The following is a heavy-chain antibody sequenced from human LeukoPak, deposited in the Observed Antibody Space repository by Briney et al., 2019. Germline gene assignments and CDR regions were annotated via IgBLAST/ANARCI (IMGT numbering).Heavy chain of an antibody. CDR3: ARGRYSSGWYSRLGNWFDP. J-gene: IGHJ5*02. V-gene: IGHV1-8*01. Sequence: GASVKVSCKASGYTFTSYDINWVRQATGQGLEWMGWMNPNSGNTGYAQKFQGRVTMTRNTSISTAYMELSSLRSEDTAVNYCARGRYSSGWYSRLGNWFDPWGQGTLVTVSS. CDR1: GYTFTSYD. CDR2: MNPNSGNT. D-gene: IGHD6-19*01.